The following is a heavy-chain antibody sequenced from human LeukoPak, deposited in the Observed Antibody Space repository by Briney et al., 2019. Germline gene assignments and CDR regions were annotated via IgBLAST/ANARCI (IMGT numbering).Heavy chain of an antibody. D-gene: IGHD6-13*01. J-gene: IGHJ5*02. CDR2: INHSGST. Sequence: SETLSLTCAVYGGSFSGYYWSWIRQPPGKGLEWIGEINHSGSTNYNPSLKSRVTISVDTSKNQFSLKLSSVTAADTAVYYCARGPRSSWYSNWFDPWGQGTLVTVS. V-gene: IGHV4-34*01. CDR1: GGSFSGYY. CDR3: ARGPRSSWYSNWFDP.